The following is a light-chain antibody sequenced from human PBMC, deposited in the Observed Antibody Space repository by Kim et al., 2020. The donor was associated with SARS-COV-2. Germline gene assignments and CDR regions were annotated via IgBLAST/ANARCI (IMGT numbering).Light chain of an antibody. J-gene: IGKJ4*01. CDR1: RSVSAN. Sequence: EVVMTQFPATLSVSPGETATLSCGASRSVSANLAWYQQRPGQAPRLLIYGASARATGIPARFSGSGSRTEFTLTISSLQSEDFAIYYCQQYYYGVTFGGGTKVDIK. CDR3: QQYYYGVT. CDR2: GAS. V-gene: IGKV3-15*01.